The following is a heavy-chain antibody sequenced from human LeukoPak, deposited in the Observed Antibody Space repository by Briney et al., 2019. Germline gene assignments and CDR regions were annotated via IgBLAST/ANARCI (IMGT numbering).Heavy chain of an antibody. D-gene: IGHD6-13*01. CDR1: GGSFSGYY. J-gene: IGHJ5*02. CDR3: ARVAAAGGWFDP. Sequence: PQTPSLTCAVYGGSFSGYYWSWIRQPPPKRQEWIGEINHSGSTNYNPSLKSRVTISVDTSKNQFSLKLSSVTAADTAVYYCARVAAAGGWFDPWGQGPLVTVSS. V-gene: IGHV4-34*01. CDR2: INHSGST.